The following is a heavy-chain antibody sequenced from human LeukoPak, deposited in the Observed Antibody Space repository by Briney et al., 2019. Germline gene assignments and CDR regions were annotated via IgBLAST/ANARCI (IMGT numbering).Heavy chain of an antibody. CDR1: GYTFTDYF. Sequence: ASVKLSCTASGYTFTDYFIHWVRQAPGQGLEWMGWIGPNSGDTSYSEKFQGRVIVTRDTSISTAYMELSRLRSEDTAVYYCATDRGYSSPFDYWGQGTLVTVSS. CDR2: IGPNSGDT. J-gene: IGHJ4*02. D-gene: IGHD5-18*01. CDR3: ATDRGYSSPFDY. V-gene: IGHV1-2*02.